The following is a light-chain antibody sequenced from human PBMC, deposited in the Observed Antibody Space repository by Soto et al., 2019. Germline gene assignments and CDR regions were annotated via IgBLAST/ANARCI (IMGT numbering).Light chain of an antibody. CDR1: QNIFSW. Sequence: DIQITQSPSTLYASVGDGVTITCRASQNIFSWLAWYQQKPGEAPKLLISKATNLQSGVPSRFSGSGSGTDFSLTISSLQPVDSATYFCQQYNDFQYSFGPGTKVDIK. J-gene: IGKJ2*01. CDR2: KAT. V-gene: IGKV1-5*03. CDR3: QQYNDFQYS.